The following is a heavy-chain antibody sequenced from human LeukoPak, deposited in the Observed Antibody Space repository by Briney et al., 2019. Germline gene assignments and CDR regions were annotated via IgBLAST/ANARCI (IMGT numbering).Heavy chain of an antibody. V-gene: IGHV1-18*01. CDR3: ARVGAYYDFRIGSAFDY. CDR2: ISGYNAKT. D-gene: IGHD3-3*01. CDR1: GYTFTSYG. Sequence: ASVKVSCKASGYTFTSYGISWVRQAPGQGLEWMGRISGYNAKTNYAQKVQGRVTMTTDTSTSTAYMELRSLRSDDTAVYYCARVGAYYDFRIGSAFDYWGQGTLVTVSS. J-gene: IGHJ4*02.